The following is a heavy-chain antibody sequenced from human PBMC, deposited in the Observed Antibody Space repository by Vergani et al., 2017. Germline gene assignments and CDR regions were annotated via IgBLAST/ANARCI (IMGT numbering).Heavy chain of an antibody. Sequence: QVQLQESGPGLVKPSETLSLTCTVSGGSISSYYWSWIRQPPGMGLEWVGYIYYSGSTNYNPSLKSRVTISVDTSKNQFSLELSSVTAADTAVYYCARDATQTGSSGLDYWGQGTLVTVSS. V-gene: IGHV4-59*01. J-gene: IGHJ4*02. D-gene: IGHD6-13*01. CDR2: IYYSGST. CDR3: ARDATQTGSSGLDY. CDR1: GGSISSYY.